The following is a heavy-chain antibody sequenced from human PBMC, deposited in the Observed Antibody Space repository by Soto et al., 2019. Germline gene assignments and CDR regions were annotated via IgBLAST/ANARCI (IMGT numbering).Heavy chain of an antibody. CDR3: AKDKRDGYTLDAFDI. D-gene: IGHD5-12*01. V-gene: IGHV3-9*01. Sequence: GGSLRLSCAASGFTFDDYAMHWVRQAPGKGLEWVSGISWNSGSIGYADSVKGRFTISRDNAKNSLYLQMNSLRAEDTALYYCAKDKRDGYTLDAFDIWGQGTMVTVSS. CDR2: ISWNSGSI. CDR1: GFTFDDYA. J-gene: IGHJ3*02.